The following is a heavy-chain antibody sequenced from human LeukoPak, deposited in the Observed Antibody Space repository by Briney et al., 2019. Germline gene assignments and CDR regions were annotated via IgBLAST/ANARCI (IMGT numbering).Heavy chain of an antibody. J-gene: IGHJ4*02. D-gene: IGHD2-2*01. Sequence: PSETLSLTCAVYGGSFSGYYWSWIRQPPGKGLEWIGEINHSGSTNYNPSLKSRVTISVDTSKNQFSLKLSSVTAADTAVYYCAGQAHCSSTSCYLIDYWGQGTLVTVSS. V-gene: IGHV4-34*01. CDR3: AGQAHCSSTSCYLIDY. CDR2: INHSGST. CDR1: GGSFSGYY.